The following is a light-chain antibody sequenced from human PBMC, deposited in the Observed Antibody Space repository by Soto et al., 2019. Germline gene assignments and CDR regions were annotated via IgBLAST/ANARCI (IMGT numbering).Light chain of an antibody. CDR1: QGISTW. CDR2: AAS. Sequence: DIQMTQSPSSVSASVGDRVTITCRSSQGISTWLAWYQQRPGKAPKLLIYAASNLQSGVPSRFSGSGSGTEFTLTISSLQPDDFATYYCQQYNSYSWTFGQGTKVDI. CDR3: QQYNSYSWT. J-gene: IGKJ1*01. V-gene: IGKV1D-16*01.